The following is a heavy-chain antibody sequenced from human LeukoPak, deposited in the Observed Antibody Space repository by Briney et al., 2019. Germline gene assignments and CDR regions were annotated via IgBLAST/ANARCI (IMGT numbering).Heavy chain of an antibody. CDR2: IYPADSDT. D-gene: IGHD6-19*01. V-gene: IGHV5-51*01. CDR3: ARQGGRGSSGWNYYYYYMDV. Sequence: GESLKISCKGSGYSFSTYWIGWVRQMPGKGLEWMGIIYPADSDTKYSPSFQGQVTISADKSISTAYLQWSSLKASDTAMYYCARQGGRGSSGWNYYYYYMDVWGKGTTVTVSS. J-gene: IGHJ6*03. CDR1: GYSFSTYW.